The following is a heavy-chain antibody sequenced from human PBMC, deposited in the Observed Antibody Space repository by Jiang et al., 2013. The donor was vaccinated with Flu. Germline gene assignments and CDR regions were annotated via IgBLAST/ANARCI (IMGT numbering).Heavy chain of an antibody. CDR3: ARGWYSNYEESLEP. J-gene: IGHJ5*02. D-gene: IGHD4-11*01. CDR1: GYTFTGYY. CDR2: INANTGAT. Sequence: QSGAEVKKPGASVKVSCKASGYTFTGYYMHWVRQAPGQGLEWMGWINANTGATNYAQRFQGRVTMTRDTSISTAYMELSRLRSDDTAVYYCARGWYSNYEESLEPWGQGTLVTVSS. V-gene: IGHV1-2*02.